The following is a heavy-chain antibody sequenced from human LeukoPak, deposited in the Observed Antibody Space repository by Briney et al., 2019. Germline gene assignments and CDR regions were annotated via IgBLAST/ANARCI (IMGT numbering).Heavy chain of an antibody. CDR2: IYYSGST. CDR1: GGSISSSSYY. V-gene: IGHV4-39*07. Sequence: TSETLSLTCTVSGGSISSSSYYWGWIRQPPGKGLEWIGSIYYSGSTYYNPSLKSRVTISVDTSKNQFSLKLSSVTAADTAVYYCARMAYYYGSGSYVDYWGQGTLVTVSS. J-gene: IGHJ4*02. D-gene: IGHD3-10*01. CDR3: ARMAYYYGSGSYVDY.